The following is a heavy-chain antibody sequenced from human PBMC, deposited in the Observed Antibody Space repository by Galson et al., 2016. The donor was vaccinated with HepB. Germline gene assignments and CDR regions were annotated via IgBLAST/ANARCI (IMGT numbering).Heavy chain of an antibody. CDR2: INSRGDIP. Sequence: SLRLSCAASGFTFNTHAFNWVRQAPGKGLPWRAYINSRGDIPYSGDSLKARFTTSRDNAKNSLYLEMNSLTDDDTAIYYCATFVGLGGSGWGQGTLVTVSS. D-gene: IGHD3/OR15-3a*01. CDR3: ATFVGLGGSG. V-gene: IGHV3-48*02. CDR1: GFTFNTHA. J-gene: IGHJ4*02.